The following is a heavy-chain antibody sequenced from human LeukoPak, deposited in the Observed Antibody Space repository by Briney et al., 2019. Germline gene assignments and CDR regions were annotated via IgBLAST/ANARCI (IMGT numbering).Heavy chain of an antibody. Sequence: SETLSLTCAVYGGSFSNYYWSWIRQPPGKGLEWIGEINDSGRTNYNPSLMSRVTVSVDTSKNQFSLRLTSVTATDTAVYYCARRWNYGRNYDIDLWGKGATVSVSS. J-gene: IGHJ6*04. D-gene: IGHD1-7*01. V-gene: IGHV4-34*01. CDR1: GGSFSNYY. CDR2: INDSGRT. CDR3: ARRWNYGRNYDIDL.